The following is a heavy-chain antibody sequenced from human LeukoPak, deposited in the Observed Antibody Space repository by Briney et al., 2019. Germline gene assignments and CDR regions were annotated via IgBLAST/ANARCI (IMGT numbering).Heavy chain of an antibody. D-gene: IGHD6-13*01. CDR3: AKGGAAAGPGTFDI. Sequence: ASVKVSCKASGGTFSSYAISWVRQAPGQGLEWMGGIIPIFGTANYAQKFQGRVTITTDESTSTAYMELSSLRSEDTAVYYCAKGGAAAGPGTFDIWGQGTMVTVSS. J-gene: IGHJ3*02. CDR1: GGTFSSYA. CDR2: IIPIFGTA. V-gene: IGHV1-69*05.